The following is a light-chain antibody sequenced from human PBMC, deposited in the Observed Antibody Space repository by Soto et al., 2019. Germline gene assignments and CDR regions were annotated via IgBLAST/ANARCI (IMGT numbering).Light chain of an antibody. J-gene: IGKJ4*01. Sequence: DIQMTQSPSSLSASLGDRITITCRASQDIKNSLAWYQHKPGKVPKLLIYAESPKQSGVPARFSGSGSGTDFTLTINSLQPEDVATYSCQKYNSAPLTFGGGTEGEIK. CDR1: QDIKNS. CDR3: QKYNSAPLT. CDR2: AES. V-gene: IGKV1-27*01.